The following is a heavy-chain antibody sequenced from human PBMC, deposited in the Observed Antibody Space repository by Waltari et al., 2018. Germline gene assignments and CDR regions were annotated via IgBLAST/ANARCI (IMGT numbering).Heavy chain of an antibody. CDR1: GFSFRSYA. CDR2: ISGIGGST. V-gene: IGHV3-23*04. D-gene: IGHD6-13*01. Sequence: EVQLVESGGGLVQPGGSLRLSCAASGFSFRSYALSWGRQAPGKGLEWVSAISGIGGSTYYSDSVKGRFTISRDNSKNTLYLQMNSLRAEDTAVYYCAKHAYSSRPFDYWGQGTLVTVSS. CDR3: AKHAYSSRPFDY. J-gene: IGHJ4*02.